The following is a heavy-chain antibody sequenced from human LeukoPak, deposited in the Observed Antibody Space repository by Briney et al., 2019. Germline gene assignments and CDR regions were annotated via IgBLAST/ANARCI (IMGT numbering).Heavy chain of an antibody. J-gene: IGHJ4*02. CDR2: IYEGGST. CDR3: AKDRSSGWYRGYYVDY. D-gene: IGHD6-19*01. CDR1: GFIVNNKY. V-gene: IGHV3-53*01. Sequence: PGGSLRLSCAASGFIVNNKYMTWVRQAPGKGLEWVSVIYEGGSTDYADSVKGRFSISRDNSKNTVYLQMNSLRAEDTAVYYCAKDRSSGWYRGYYVDYWGQGTLVTVSS.